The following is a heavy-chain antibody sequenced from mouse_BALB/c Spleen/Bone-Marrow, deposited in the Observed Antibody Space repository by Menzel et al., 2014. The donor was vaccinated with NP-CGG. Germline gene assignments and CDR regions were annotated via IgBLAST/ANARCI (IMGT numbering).Heavy chain of an antibody. CDR2: IRNKANGYTT. V-gene: IGHV7-3*02. CDR1: GFTFTDYY. J-gene: IGHJ3*01. D-gene: IGHD2-1*01. Sequence: EVMLVESGGGLVQPGGSLRLSCATSGFTFTDYYMSWVRQPPGKALEWLGFIRNKANGYTTEYSASVKGQFTISRDNSQSILYLQMNTLRAEDSATYYCARDYGNYVRFAYWGQGTLVTVSA. CDR3: ARDYGNYVRFAY.